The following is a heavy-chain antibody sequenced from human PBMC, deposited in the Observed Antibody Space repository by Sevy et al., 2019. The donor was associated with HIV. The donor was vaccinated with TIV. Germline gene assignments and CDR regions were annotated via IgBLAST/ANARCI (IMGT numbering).Heavy chain of an antibody. J-gene: IGHJ4*02. CDR2: ISYDGSKK. CDR1: GFTFSSYA. D-gene: IGHD3-10*01. Sequence: GGSLRLSCAASGFTFSSYAMHWVRQAPGKGLEWVAVISYDGSKKYYGDSVKGRFTISRDNSKNTLYLQMNSLRAKDTAVYYCGRGWIRRLLLWPLGSYCDYWGQGTLVTVSS. V-gene: IGHV3-30-3*01. CDR3: GRGWIRRLLLWPLGSYCDY.